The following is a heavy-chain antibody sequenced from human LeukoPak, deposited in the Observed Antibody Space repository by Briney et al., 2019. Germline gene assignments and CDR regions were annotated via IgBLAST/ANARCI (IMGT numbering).Heavy chain of an antibody. Sequence: ASVKVSCKASGYTFTGYYTHWVRQAPGQGLEWMGRINPNSGGTNYAQKFQGRVTMTRDTSISTAYMELSRLRSDDTAVYYCASYCSGGSCYPDYWGQGTLVTVSS. J-gene: IGHJ4*02. CDR3: ASYCSGGSCYPDY. D-gene: IGHD2-15*01. V-gene: IGHV1-2*06. CDR2: INPNSGGT. CDR1: GYTFTGYY.